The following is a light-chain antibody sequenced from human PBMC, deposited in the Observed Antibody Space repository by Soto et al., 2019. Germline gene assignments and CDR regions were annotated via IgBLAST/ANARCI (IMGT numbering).Light chain of an antibody. CDR2: EVS. J-gene: IGLJ1*01. CDR1: SSDVGGYKY. CDR3: SSYSNNKFFPVV. V-gene: IGLV2-14*01. Sequence: QSALTQPASVSGSLGQSITISCTGTSSDVGGYKYVSWYQQHPGKAPKLLIYEVSNRPSGFSNRFSGSKSGNTASLTISGLQPEDEGDYFCSSYSNNKFFPVVFGSGTKVTVL.